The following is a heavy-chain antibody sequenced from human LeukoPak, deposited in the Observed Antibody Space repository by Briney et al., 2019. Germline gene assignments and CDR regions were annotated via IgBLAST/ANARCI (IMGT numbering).Heavy chain of an antibody. D-gene: IGHD3-10*01. CDR3: TRDALFGSGRTHLDF. V-gene: IGHV3-53*01. CDR2: IYSGGST. Sequence: GGSLRLSCAASGFTVSSNYMSGVRQAPGKGLEWVSVIYSGGSTYYADSVKGRFTISRDNAKNSLSLQMNSLNVDDTGVYFCTRDALFGSGRTHLDFWSQGTLVSVSS. J-gene: IGHJ4*02. CDR1: GFTVSSNY.